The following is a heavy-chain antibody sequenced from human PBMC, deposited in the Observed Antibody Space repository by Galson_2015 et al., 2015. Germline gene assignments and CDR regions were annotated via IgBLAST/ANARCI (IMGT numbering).Heavy chain of an antibody. D-gene: IGHD3-10*01. CDR1: GFTFSSYE. Sequence: SLRLSCAASGFTFSSYEMNWVRQAPGKGLEWVSYISSSGSTIYYADSVKGRFTISRDNAKNSLYLQMNSLRAEDTAVYYCGSIPRWGPPSGSAFDIWGQGTMVTVSS. J-gene: IGHJ3*02. CDR2: ISSSGSTI. CDR3: GSIPRWGPPSGSAFDI. V-gene: IGHV3-48*03.